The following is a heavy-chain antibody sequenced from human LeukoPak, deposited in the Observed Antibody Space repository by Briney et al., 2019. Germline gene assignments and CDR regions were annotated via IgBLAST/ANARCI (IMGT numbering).Heavy chain of an antibody. J-gene: IGHJ4*02. V-gene: IGHV1-2*02. CDR3: AREYSSSWYYFDY. D-gene: IGHD6-13*01. Sequence: ASVKVSCKASGYTFTGYYMHWVRQAPGQGLEWMGWINPNSGGTTYAQKFQGRVTMTRDTSISTAYMELSRLRSDDTAVYYCAREYSSSWYYFDYWGQGTLVTVSS. CDR2: INPNSGGT. CDR1: GYTFTGYY.